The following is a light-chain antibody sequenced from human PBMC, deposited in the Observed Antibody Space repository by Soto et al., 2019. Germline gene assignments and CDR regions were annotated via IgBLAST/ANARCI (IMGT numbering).Light chain of an antibody. J-gene: IGLJ1*01. CDR2: EVS. Sequence: QSVLTQPASVSGSPGQSITISCTGTNSDVGGYNYVSWYQQHPGKAPKLMIYEVSYRPSGVSNRFSGSKSGNTASLTISGLQAEDEADYYCSSYAGSSNVFGTGTKVTVL. CDR3: SSYAGSSNV. V-gene: IGLV2-14*01. CDR1: NSDVGGYNY.